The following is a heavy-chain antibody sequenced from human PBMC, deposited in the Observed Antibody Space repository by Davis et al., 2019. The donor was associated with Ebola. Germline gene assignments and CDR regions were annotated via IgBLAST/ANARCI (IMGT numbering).Heavy chain of an antibody. CDR2: INHSGST. V-gene: IGHV4-34*01. D-gene: IGHD3-9*01. CDR3: ARCQDILTGYYPLVPFYGMDV. J-gene: IGHJ6*02. CDR1: GGSFSGYY. Sequence: GSLRLSCAVYGGSFSGYYWSWIRQPPGKGLEWIGEINHSGSTNYNPSLKSRVTISVDTSKNQFSLKLSSVTAADTAVYYCARCQDILTGYYPLVPFYGMDVWGQGTTVTVSS.